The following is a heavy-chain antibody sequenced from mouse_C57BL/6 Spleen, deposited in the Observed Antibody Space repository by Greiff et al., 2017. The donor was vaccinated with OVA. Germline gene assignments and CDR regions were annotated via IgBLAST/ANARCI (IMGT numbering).Heavy chain of an antibody. V-gene: IGHV3-1*01. Sequence: EVQLVESGPGMVKPSQSLSLTCTVTGYSITSGYDWHWIRHFPGNKLEWMGYISYSGSTNYNPSLKSRISITHDTSKNHFFLKLNSVTTEDTATYYCARGGYVTWFAYWGQGTLVTVSA. CDR2: ISYSGST. CDR1: GYSITSGYD. J-gene: IGHJ3*01. D-gene: IGHD2-14*01. CDR3: ARGGYVTWFAY.